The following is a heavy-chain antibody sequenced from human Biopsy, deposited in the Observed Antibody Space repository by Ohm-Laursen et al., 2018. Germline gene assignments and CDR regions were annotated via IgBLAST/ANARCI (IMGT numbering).Heavy chain of an antibody. J-gene: IGHJ1*01. CDR1: GGSFTGHY. CDR2: ISHTGYT. CDR3: ARGSNEYGGLYFPH. Sequence: TLSFTCTVSGGSFTGHYWTWIRPPPGKGLEWIGHISHTGYTSYKSSLKSRVTISLDTSRKHFSLRLTSLAAADTAVYYCARGSNEYGGLYFPHWGQGTLVTVSS. V-gene: IGHV4-59*11. D-gene: IGHD4-23*01.